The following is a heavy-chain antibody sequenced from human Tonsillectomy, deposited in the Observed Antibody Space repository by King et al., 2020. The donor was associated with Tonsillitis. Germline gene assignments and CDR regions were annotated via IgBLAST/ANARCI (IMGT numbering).Heavy chain of an antibody. D-gene: IGHD3-22*01. Sequence: TLKESGPTLVKPTQTLTLTCTFSGLSLSTSGAGVGWIRQPPGKALEWLALIYWDDDKRYSPSLKSRLTITKDTSKNQVVLTMTNMDPVDIATYYCAHSILTGGGYYDAEYFQHWGQGTLVTVSS. V-gene: IGHV2-5*02. CDR3: AHSILTGGGYYDAEYFQH. CDR1: GLSLSTSGAG. J-gene: IGHJ1*01. CDR2: IYWDDDK.